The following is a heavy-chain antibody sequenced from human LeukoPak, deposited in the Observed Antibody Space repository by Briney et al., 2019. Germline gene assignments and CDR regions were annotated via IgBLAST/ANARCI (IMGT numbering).Heavy chain of an antibody. V-gene: IGHV3-15*01. D-gene: IGHD1-26*01. CDR1: GFTFINAW. Sequence: GGSLRLSCAASGFTFINAWMAWVRQAPGKGLEWVGRVKAKAHGGTIEYAAPVKGRFTISRDDSKNTLYLQMNSLKTEDTAVYYCTTDGVGVEGATYDNWGQGTLVSVSS. CDR3: TTDGVGVEGATYDN. CDR2: VKAKAHGGTI. J-gene: IGHJ4*02.